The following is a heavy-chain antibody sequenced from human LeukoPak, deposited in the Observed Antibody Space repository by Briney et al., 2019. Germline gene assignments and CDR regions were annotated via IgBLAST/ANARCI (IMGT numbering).Heavy chain of an antibody. Sequence: GGSLRLSCAASGFTFSHYEMNWVRQAPGKGLEWVSYITSSGSSICYADSVKGRFTISRDNAKNSLYLQMNSLRAEDTAVYYCARGPIDKVVAGTFFGHWGQGTVVTVSS. J-gene: IGHJ4*02. CDR1: GFTFSHYE. CDR2: ITSSGSSI. CDR3: ARGPIDKVVAGTFFGH. D-gene: IGHD6-19*01. V-gene: IGHV3-48*03.